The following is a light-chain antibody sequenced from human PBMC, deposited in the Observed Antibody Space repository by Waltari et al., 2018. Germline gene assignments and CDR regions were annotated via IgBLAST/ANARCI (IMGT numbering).Light chain of an antibody. Sequence: EIVLTRSPGTLALSPGERDTLSCRDSRRISSNNLAWYQQKLGQAPRLLIYGAFRRANGIPDRFSGSGSGTDFTLTISRLEPEDFAVYYCQQYGNSPPITFGPGTKVDV. V-gene: IGKV3-20*01. CDR3: QQYGNSPPIT. CDR2: GAF. CDR1: RRISSNN. J-gene: IGKJ3*01.